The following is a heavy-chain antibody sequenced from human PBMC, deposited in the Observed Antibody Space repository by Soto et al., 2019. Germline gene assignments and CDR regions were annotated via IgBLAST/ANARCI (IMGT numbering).Heavy chain of an antibody. CDR1: GGSISSSSYY. D-gene: IGHD4-17*01. Sequence: SETLSLTCTVSGGSISSSSYYWGWIRQPPGKGLEWIGSIYYSGSTYYNPSLKSRVTISVDTSKNQFSLKLSSVTAADTAVYYCARHEHDYGGNSAGYGMDVWGQGTTVTVSS. CDR2: IYYSGST. CDR3: ARHEHDYGGNSAGYGMDV. V-gene: IGHV4-39*01. J-gene: IGHJ6*02.